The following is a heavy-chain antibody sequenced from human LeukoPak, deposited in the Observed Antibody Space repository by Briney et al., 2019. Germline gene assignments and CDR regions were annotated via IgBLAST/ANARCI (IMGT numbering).Heavy chain of an antibody. CDR2: MNPNSGNT. Sequence: ASVKVSCKASGYTFTSYDINWVRQATGQGLEWMGWMNPNSGNTGYAQKFQGRVTMTRNTSISTAYMELSSLRSEDTAVYYCARAKVDNFKRWLQLKGEYHFDYWGQGTLVTVSS. D-gene: IGHD5-24*01. CDR1: GYTFTSYD. CDR3: ARAKVDNFKRWLQLKGEYHFDY. J-gene: IGHJ4*02. V-gene: IGHV1-8*01.